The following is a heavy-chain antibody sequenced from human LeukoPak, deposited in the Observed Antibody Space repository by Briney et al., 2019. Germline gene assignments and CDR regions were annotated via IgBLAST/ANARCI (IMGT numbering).Heavy chain of an antibody. CDR2: ISSSGSTI. CDR3: ATYRQVLLPFES. CDR1: GFTFSSYE. D-gene: IGHD2-8*02. Sequence: GETLRLSCAASGFTFSSYEMNWVRQAPGKGLEWVSYISSSGSTIYYADSVKGRFTISRDNSKSTLSLQMNSLRAEDTAIYYCATYRQVLLPFESWGQGTLVTVSS. V-gene: IGHV3-48*03. J-gene: IGHJ4*02.